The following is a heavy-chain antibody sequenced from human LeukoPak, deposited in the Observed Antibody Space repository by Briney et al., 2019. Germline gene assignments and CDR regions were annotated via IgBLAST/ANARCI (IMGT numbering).Heavy chain of an antibody. J-gene: IGHJ4*02. CDR2: ISAYNGNT. Sequence: ASVKVSCKASGYTFTSYGISWVRQAPGQGLEWMGWISAYNGNTNYAQKLQGRVTMTTDTSTSTAYMELSSLRSEDTAVYYCASPGYYGSGSYYQVGYWGQGTLVTVSS. D-gene: IGHD3-10*01. CDR1: GYTFTSYG. V-gene: IGHV1-18*01. CDR3: ASPGYYGSGSYYQVGY.